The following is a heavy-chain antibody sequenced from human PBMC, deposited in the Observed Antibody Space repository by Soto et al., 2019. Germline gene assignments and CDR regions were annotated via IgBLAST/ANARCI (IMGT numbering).Heavy chain of an antibody. CDR2: ISSVGTTT. CDR1: GFAVTDYY. D-gene: IGHD3-10*01. Sequence: GGSLRLSCGASGFAVTDYYMSWIRQAPGKGLEWVSHISSVGTTTYYADSVKGRFSISMDNAKNSLYLQMNSLRAEDTAVYYCARDQEGSGSHWLGYNYYAMDVWGQGTTVTVSS. J-gene: IGHJ6*02. V-gene: IGHV3-11*01. CDR3: ARDQEGSGSHWLGYNYYAMDV.